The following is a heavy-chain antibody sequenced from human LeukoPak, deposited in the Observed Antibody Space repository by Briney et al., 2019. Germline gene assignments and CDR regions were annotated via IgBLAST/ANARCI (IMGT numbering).Heavy chain of an antibody. CDR2: ISASGHYT. CDR3: AKDGSWGDYQFYFYIDV. V-gene: IGHV3-23*01. CDR1: GFTFANSA. Sequence: RGSLRLSCAVSGFTFANSAMRWVRPAPGKGLEWISGISASGHYTYTADSLKGRFTISRDNSKNTLYLQMNSLRAEDTALYYCAKDGSWGDYQFYFYIDVWGKGTTVTVSS. D-gene: IGHD3-16*01. J-gene: IGHJ6*03.